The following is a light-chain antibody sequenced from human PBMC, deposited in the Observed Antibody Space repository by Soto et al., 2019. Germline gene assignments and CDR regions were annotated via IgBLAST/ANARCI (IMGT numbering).Light chain of an antibody. J-gene: IGKJ1*01. Sequence: DIQMTQSPSSLCPSVGDRVTMTCRASRSISDWLAWYQQKPGKAPELLIFDASNLKSGVSSRFSGSGSGTEFTLTISRLQPDDVATYCCLQYSSHSWTFGQGTKGDIK. CDR3: LQYSSHSWT. CDR2: DAS. CDR1: RSISDW. V-gene: IGKV1-5*01.